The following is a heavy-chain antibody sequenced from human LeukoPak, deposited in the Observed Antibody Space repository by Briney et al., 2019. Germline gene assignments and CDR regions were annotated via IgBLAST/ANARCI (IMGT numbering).Heavy chain of an antibody. V-gene: IGHV1-18*01. CDR1: GYIFANYG. Sequence: ASVKVSCKASGYIFANYGITWVRQAPGRGLEWMGWISVYSDVSNYAQNFQGRLTMTTDTSTTTAYMELRSLRSDDTAVYFCARDVGLAATEAGYWGQGTLVTVSS. D-gene: IGHD6-13*01. CDR2: ISVYSDVS. J-gene: IGHJ4*02. CDR3: ARDVGLAATEAGY.